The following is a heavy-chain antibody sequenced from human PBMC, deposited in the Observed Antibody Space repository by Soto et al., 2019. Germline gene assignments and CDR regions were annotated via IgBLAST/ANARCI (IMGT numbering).Heavy chain of an antibody. CDR3: ASVNHMWRQWWYFDL. Sequence: QVQLVQSGAEVKKPGSSVTVSCKASGGTFSSYTISWVRQAPGQGLEWMGGIIPIFGTANYAQKFQGRVTITADESTSTAYLELRSLRSEDTAVYYCASVNHMWRQWWYFDLWGRGTLVTVSS. CDR2: IIPIFGTA. D-gene: IGHD2-21*01. J-gene: IGHJ2*01. CDR1: GGTFSSYT. V-gene: IGHV1-69*12.